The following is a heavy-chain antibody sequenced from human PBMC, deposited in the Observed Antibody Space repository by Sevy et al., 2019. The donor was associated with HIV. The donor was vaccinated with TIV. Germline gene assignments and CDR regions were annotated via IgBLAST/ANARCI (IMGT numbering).Heavy chain of an antibody. Sequence: GGSLRLSCAASGFTFSSYEMSWVRQAPGKGLEWVSYISNSGTTIYYSDSVKGRFTISRDNARNSLYLQMNSLRAEDTAIYYCARDLPPSATTVAHFHCWGQGTLVTVSS. CDR3: ARDLPPSATTVAHFHC. D-gene: IGHD4-17*01. CDR1: GFTFSSYE. CDR2: ISNSGTTI. J-gene: IGHJ4*02. V-gene: IGHV3-48*03.